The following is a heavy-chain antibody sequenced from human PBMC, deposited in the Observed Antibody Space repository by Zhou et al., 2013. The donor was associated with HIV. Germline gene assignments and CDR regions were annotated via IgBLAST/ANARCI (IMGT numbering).Heavy chain of an antibody. J-gene: IGHJ4*02. D-gene: IGHD2-2*01. Sequence: QVQLVQSGAEVKKPGASVKVSCKASGYTFTSYYMHWVRQAPGQGLEWMGIINPSGGSTSYAQKFQGRVTMTRDTSTSTVYMELSSLRSEDTAVYYCARAHAGYCSSTSCPYYFDYWGQGTLVTVSS. CDR3: ARAHAGYCSSTSCPYYFDY. V-gene: IGHV1-46*01. CDR2: INPSGGST. CDR1: GYTFTSYY.